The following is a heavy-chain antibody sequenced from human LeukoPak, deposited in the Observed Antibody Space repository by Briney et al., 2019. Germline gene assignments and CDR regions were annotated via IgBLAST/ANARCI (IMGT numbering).Heavy chain of an antibody. V-gene: IGHV3-9*01. CDR3: AKDSRHYYYGMDV. CDR1: GFTFDDYA. CDR2: ISWNSGSI. Sequence: PGGSLRLSCAASGFTFDDYAMHWVRQAPGKGLEWVSGISWNSGSIGYADSVKGRFTISRDNAKNSLYLQMNSLRAEDTALYYCAKDSRHYYYGMDVWGQGTTVTVSS. J-gene: IGHJ6*02.